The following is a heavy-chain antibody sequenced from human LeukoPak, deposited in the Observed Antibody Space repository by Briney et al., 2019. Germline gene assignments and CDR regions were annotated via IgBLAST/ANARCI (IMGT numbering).Heavy chain of an antibody. Sequence: EASVEVSCKASGGTFSSYAISWVRQAPGQGLEWMGGIIPIFGTANYAQKFQGRVTITADESTSTAYMELSSRRSEDTAVYYCARGTIYGDYVLPCFDYWGQGTLVTVSS. V-gene: IGHV1-69*13. CDR2: IIPIFGTA. D-gene: IGHD4-17*01. CDR3: ARGTIYGDYVLPCFDY. J-gene: IGHJ4*02. CDR1: GGTFSSYA.